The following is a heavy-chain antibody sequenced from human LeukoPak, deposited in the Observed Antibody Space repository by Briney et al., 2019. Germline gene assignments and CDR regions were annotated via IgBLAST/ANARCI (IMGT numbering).Heavy chain of an antibody. J-gene: IGHJ4*02. CDR3: ARDSSDYGGKGVDY. CDR1: GFTVSSNY. D-gene: IGHD4-23*01. Sequence: GGSLRLSCAASGFTVSSNYMSWVRQAPGKGLEWVSVIYSGGNIYYADSVKGRFTISRDNSKNTLYLQMNSLRAEDTAVYYCARDSSDYGGKGVDYWGQGTLVTVSS. CDR2: IYSGGNI. V-gene: IGHV3-53*01.